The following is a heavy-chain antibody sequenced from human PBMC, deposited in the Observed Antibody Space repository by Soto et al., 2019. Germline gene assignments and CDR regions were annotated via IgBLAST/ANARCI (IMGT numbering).Heavy chain of an antibody. CDR1: GGPFSGFY. D-gene: IGHD3-10*01. CDR3: ARRPYYGQGNYYGRSSGLDV. CDR2: INHSGST. Sequence: XATLSLTCGVYGGPFSGFYWSGVRQPPGKGLEWIGEINHSGSTNYNPSLKSRVTMSVDTSERHFSLKVTSVTAADTAVYYCARRPYYGQGNYYGRSSGLDVWAQGTTVTVSS. J-gene: IGHJ6*02. V-gene: IGHV4-34*01.